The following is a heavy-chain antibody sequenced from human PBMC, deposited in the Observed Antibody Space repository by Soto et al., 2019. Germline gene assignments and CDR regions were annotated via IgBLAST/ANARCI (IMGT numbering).Heavy chain of an antibody. Sequence: GGSLRLSCAASGFPFSSYWMSWVRQAPGKGLEWVANIKQDGDEQYYVDSVKGRFTISRDNAKNTLYLQMNSLRAEDTAVYYCAKDDYGDYGGYYGMDVWGQGTTVTVSS. J-gene: IGHJ6*02. CDR3: AKDDYGDYGGYYGMDV. CDR2: IKQDGDEQ. D-gene: IGHD4-17*01. CDR1: GFPFSSYW. V-gene: IGHV3-7*01.